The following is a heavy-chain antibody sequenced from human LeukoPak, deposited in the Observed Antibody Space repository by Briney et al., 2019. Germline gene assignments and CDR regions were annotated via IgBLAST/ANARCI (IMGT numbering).Heavy chain of an antibody. D-gene: IGHD2-21*02. Sequence: SETLSLTCAVPGGSISSGGYSWSWIRQPPGKGLEWIGYIYHSGSPYYKPYLKSRVTISVDRSKNQFSLKLSSVTAADTAVYYCARHIVVVTATNRQGYNWFDPWGQGTLVTVPS. J-gene: IGHJ5*02. CDR2: IYHSGSP. CDR1: GGSISSGGYS. V-gene: IGHV4-30-2*01. CDR3: ARHIVVVTATNRQGYNWFDP.